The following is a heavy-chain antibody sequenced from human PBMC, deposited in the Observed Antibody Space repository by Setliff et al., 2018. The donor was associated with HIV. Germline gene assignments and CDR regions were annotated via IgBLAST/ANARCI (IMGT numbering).Heavy chain of an antibody. CDR2: IHKNGQSEK. D-gene: IGHD6-19*01. V-gene: IGHV3-7*01. CDR1: GFIFTDYW. CDR3: ARDQQWLALGWGGPHY. J-gene: IGHJ4*02. Sequence: PGGSLRLSCAASGFIFTDYWMSWVRQAPGKGLEWVANIHKNGQSEKYYVDSVKGRFTISRDNTQNLVFLDMNSLRAEDTAVYYCARDQQWLALGWGGPHYWGQGTLVTVSS.